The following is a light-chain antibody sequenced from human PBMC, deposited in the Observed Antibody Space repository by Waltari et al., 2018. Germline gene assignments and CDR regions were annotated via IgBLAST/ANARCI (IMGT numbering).Light chain of an antibody. Sequence: QLVLTQSPSVSASLGASVKLPRPLTRCHTSHIIAGPPQQPERGPRFLMKVNRDGSHTKGDDIPDRFSGSSSGAERYLTISGLQSEDEAEYYCETGGHGTWVIGGGTKVTVL. CDR1: RCHTSHI. CDR3: ETGGHGTWV. J-gene: IGLJ3*02. V-gene: IGLV4-69*01. CDR2: VNRDGSH.